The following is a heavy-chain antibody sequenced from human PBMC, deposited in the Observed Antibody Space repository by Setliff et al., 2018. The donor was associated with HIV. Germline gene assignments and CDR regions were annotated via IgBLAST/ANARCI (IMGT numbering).Heavy chain of an antibody. CDR3: AKDGGGDYYYYYMDV. J-gene: IGHJ6*03. Sequence: PGGSLRLSCAASGFTFSSYAMNGVRQAPGKGLEWVSSISGSGVNTYYADSVKGRFTISRDNFKNTLYIQMNSLRAEDTAVYYCAKDGGGDYYYYYMDVWGKGTTVTVSS. CDR1: GFTFSSYA. D-gene: IGHD2-15*01. V-gene: IGHV3-23*01. CDR2: ISGSGVNT.